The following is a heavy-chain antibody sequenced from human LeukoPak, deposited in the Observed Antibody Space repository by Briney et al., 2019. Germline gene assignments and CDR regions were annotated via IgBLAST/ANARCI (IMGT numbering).Heavy chain of an antibody. CDR2: ILPGDSDT. V-gene: IGHV5-51*01. CDR1: GYTFTNYW. CDR3: ARQYYETLTGPNWFDA. Sequence: GESLKISCKGSGYTFTNYWIGWVRQMPGKGLEWKGIILPGDSDTRYSPSFKGQVTMSVDKSISTAYLQWSSLKASDTAMYYCARQYYETLTGPNWFDAWGQGTLVTVSS. J-gene: IGHJ5*02. D-gene: IGHD3-9*01.